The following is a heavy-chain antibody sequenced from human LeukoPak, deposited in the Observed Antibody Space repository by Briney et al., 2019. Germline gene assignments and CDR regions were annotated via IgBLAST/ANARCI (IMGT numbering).Heavy chain of an antibody. V-gene: IGHV4-39*07. CDR2: ISYSGNT. Sequence: SETLSLTCTVSGASIRSTSYYWGWIRQPPGKGLEWIGTISYSGNTYYNPSLKSRVTISVDTSKNQFSLKLSSVTAADTAVYYCARHSGTFYYYYYMDVWGKGTTVTISS. J-gene: IGHJ6*03. CDR1: GASIRSTSYY. D-gene: IGHD1-26*01. CDR3: ARHSGTFYYYYYMDV.